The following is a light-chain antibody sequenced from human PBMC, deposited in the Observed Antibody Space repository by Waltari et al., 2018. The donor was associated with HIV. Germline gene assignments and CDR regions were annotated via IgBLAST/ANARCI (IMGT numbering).Light chain of an antibody. J-gene: IGLJ1*01. CDR2: RDN. CDR1: TSNVGSTF. Sequence: QSVLTQPPSASGTPGQRVTISCSGTTSNVGSTFVSWYQQLPGTAPKLLIYRDNRRPSGVPDRCSGSKSGASASLAISGLRSEDEADYYCATWDGSLGGAYVFGAGTKVSVL. CDR3: ATWDGSLGGAYV. V-gene: IGLV1-47*01.